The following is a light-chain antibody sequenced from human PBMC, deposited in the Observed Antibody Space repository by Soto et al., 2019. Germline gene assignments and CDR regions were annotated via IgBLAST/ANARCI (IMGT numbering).Light chain of an antibody. V-gene: IGKV1-27*01. CDR3: QNYSRAPWT. CDR2: GAS. Sequence: DIQMTQSPSSLSASVGARVTITCRASQAITNYLAWYQQKPGKVPKLLIYGASTLQSGVPSRFSGSGSGTDFTLTSSSLQTEDGATYYCQNYSRAPWTFGQGTKVEGK. CDR1: QAITNY. J-gene: IGKJ1*01.